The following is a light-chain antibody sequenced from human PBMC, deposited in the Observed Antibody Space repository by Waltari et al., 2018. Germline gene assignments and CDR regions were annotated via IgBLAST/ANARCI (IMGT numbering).Light chain of an antibody. CDR3: QQYVYSPPGT. Sequence: EVVLTQSPGTLSLSPGERATLSCRASQSLSSSFLAWYQQRPGQAPRLLIYGTSTRATGTPDRFTGSGSGADFTLTISRLEPEDSAVYYCQQYVYSPPGTFRQGTRLEIK. V-gene: IGKV3-20*01. CDR2: GTS. CDR1: QSLSSSF. J-gene: IGKJ2*01.